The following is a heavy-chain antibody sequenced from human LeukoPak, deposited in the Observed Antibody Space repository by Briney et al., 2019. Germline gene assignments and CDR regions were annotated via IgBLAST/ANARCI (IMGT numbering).Heavy chain of an antibody. CDR1: GFTFSSYR. CDR3: AREGRTMVRGVPDY. J-gene: IGHJ4*02. CDR2: ISNSSSYI. Sequence: PGGSLRLSCEASGFTFSSYRINGVRQAPGKGLEWVSSISNSSSYIYYADSVKGRFTISRDNAKNSLYLQMNSLRAEDTAVYYCAREGRTMVRGVPDYWGQGTLVTVSS. V-gene: IGHV3-21*01. D-gene: IGHD3-10*01.